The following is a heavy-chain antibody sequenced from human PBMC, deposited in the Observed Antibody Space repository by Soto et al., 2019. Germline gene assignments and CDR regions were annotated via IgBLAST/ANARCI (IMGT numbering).Heavy chain of an antibody. CDR1: RFTFSNFA. D-gene: IGHD1-1*01. Sequence: AHLSESGGGLQQPGGSLKLSCEASRFTFSNFAMSWVRQAPGKGLEWISTIGVTAGSTYYTDSVRGRFTISRDNSKNTLYLEMNSLRAADTALYYCAKVMYTWNDVAAFDSWGQGTLVAVSS. CDR2: IGVTAGST. J-gene: IGHJ4*02. V-gene: IGHV3-23*01. CDR3: AKVMYTWNDVAAFDS.